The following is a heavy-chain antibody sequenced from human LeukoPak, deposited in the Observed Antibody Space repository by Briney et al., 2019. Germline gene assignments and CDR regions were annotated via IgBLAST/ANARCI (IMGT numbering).Heavy chain of an antibody. Sequence: GESLKISFKGSGYRFTSYWIGWVRQMPGKGLEWMGIIYPGDSDTRYSPSFQGQVTISADKSISTAYLQWSSLKASDTAMYYCARWTDIVVVPAAGHYGMDVWGQGTTVTVSS. J-gene: IGHJ6*02. D-gene: IGHD2-2*01. CDR2: IYPGDSDT. CDR3: ARWTDIVVVPAAGHYGMDV. V-gene: IGHV5-51*01. CDR1: GYRFTSYW.